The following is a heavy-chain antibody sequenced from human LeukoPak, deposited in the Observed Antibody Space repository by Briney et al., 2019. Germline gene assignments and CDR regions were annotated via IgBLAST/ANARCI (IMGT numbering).Heavy chain of an antibody. D-gene: IGHD7-27*01. V-gene: IGHV4-59*01. CDR2: ISYSGRT. CDR3: ARKTGEVYYFDY. Sequence: SATLPLTCSVSGSSISSYYLSWIRQPPRQGLDGIGFISYSGRTNYNPSLKCRVTISVDSAKNQCSRRLCCVTAADTAVYYCARKTGEVYYFDY. J-gene: IGHJ4*01. CDR1: GSSISSYY.